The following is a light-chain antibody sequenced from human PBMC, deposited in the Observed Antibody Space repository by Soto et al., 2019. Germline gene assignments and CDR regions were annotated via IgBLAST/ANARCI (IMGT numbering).Light chain of an antibody. CDR3: QQYNNWPAST. Sequence: EIVLTQSPGTLSLSPGERTTLSCRASQSVRSNFLDWYQQKPGQAPRLLIYGASSRATAIPDRFSGFESGTDYTHTISSLQSEDIASYYCQQYNNWPASTFGPGTRLEVK. V-gene: IGKV3-20*01. CDR1: QSVRSNF. CDR2: GAS. J-gene: IGKJ5*01.